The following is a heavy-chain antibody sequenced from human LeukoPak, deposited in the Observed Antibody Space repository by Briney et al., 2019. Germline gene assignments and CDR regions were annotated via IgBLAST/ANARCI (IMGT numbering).Heavy chain of an antibody. Sequence: GESLRLSCAASGFTFNDAWMSWVRQAPGKGLEWVGRIQSKTDGGTPDYAAPVKGRFTISRDDSTITLYLQMNSLKTEDTALYYCTTDRGALTSWGQGTLVTVSS. CDR3: TTDRGALTS. D-gene: IGHD3-10*01. CDR1: GFTFNDAW. CDR2: IQSKTDGGTP. V-gene: IGHV3-15*01. J-gene: IGHJ5*02.